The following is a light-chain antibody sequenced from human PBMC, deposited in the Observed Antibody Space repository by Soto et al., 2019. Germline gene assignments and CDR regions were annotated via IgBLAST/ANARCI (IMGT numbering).Light chain of an antibody. V-gene: IGKV3-11*01. CDR2: DAS. CDR1: QSVSNNY. Sequence: EIVLTQSPATLSLSPGERATLSCRASQSVSNNYLAWYQQKPGQAPRLLIYDASNRAAGIPARFSGSGSGTDFTLTISSLEPEDFAIYYCQQRQYWPPITFGQGTRLEIK. J-gene: IGKJ5*01. CDR3: QQRQYWPPIT.